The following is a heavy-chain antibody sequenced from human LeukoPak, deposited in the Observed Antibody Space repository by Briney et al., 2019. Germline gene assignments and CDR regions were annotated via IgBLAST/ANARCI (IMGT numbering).Heavy chain of an antibody. CDR1: GFTFSSYA. CDR3: AREEGLAVAPQYGMDV. J-gene: IGHJ6*02. Sequence: PGGSLRLSCAASGFTFSSYAMSWVRQAPGKGLEWVSAISSSGGSTYYADSVKGRFTISRDNSKNTLYLQMNSLRAEDTAVYYCAREEGLAVAPQYGMDVWGQGTTVTVSS. V-gene: IGHV3-23*01. D-gene: IGHD6-19*01. CDR2: ISSSGGST.